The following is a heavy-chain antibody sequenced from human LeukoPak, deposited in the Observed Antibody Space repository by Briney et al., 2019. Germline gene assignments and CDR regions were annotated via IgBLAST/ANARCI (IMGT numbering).Heavy chain of an antibody. J-gene: IGHJ4*02. CDR2: IIPILGIA. Sequence: GASVKVSCKASGGTFSSYAISWVRQAPGQGLEWMGRIIPILGIANYAQKFQGRVTITADKSTSTAYMELSSLRSEDTAAYYCASIKTGYSSGWTFDYWGQGTLVTVSS. V-gene: IGHV1-69*04. CDR3: ASIKTGYSSGWTFDY. CDR1: GGTFSSYA. D-gene: IGHD6-25*01.